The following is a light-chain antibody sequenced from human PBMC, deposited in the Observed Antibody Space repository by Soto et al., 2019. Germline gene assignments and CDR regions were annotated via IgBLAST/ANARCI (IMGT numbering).Light chain of an antibody. CDR3: QQHSNWTPTWT. V-gene: IGKV3-11*01. J-gene: IGKJ1*01. CDR2: DAS. Sequence: EIVLSQSPATLSLSPGERATLSCRASQSVGSYLAWYQHIPGQAPRLLIYDASKRATGIPARFSGSGSGTDFTLTISSLEPEDFAVYYCQQHSNWTPTWTFGQGTKVEVK. CDR1: QSVGSY.